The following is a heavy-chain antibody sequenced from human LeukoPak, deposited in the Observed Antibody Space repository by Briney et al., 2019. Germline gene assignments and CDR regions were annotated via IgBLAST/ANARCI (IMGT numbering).Heavy chain of an antibody. CDR2: IIPILGIA. D-gene: IGHD6-13*01. J-gene: IGHJ4*02. CDR1: GGTFSSYD. Sequence: ASVKVSCKASGGTFSSYDISWVRQAPGQGLEWMGRIIPILGIANYAQKFQGRVTITADKSTSTAYMELSSLRSEDTAVYYCARGRIAAAANFDYWGQGTLVTVSS. V-gene: IGHV1-69*04. CDR3: ARGRIAAAANFDY.